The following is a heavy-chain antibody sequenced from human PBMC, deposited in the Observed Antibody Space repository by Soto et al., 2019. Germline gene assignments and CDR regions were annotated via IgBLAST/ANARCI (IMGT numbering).Heavy chain of an antibody. D-gene: IGHD6-13*01. CDR3: ARDRKAAAPGGY. CDR1: CYTFISYG. J-gene: IGHJ4*02. V-gene: IGHV1-18*04. Sequence: ASMKVSFKASCYTFISYGISWFLQAPGQGLEWMGWISAYNGNTNYAQKLQGRVTMTTDTSTSTAYMELRSLRSDDTAVYYCARDRKAAAPGGYWGQGTLVTVSS. CDR2: ISAYNGNT.